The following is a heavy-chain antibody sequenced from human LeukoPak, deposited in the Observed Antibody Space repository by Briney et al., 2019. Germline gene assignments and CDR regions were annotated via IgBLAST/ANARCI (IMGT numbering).Heavy chain of an antibody. D-gene: IGHD1-26*01. V-gene: IGHV4-59*01. CDR2: IYYSGTT. CDR1: GGSITSYY. CDR3: ARVRDGSSFSAFDM. Sequence: SETLSLTCTVSGGSITSYYWSWIRQPPGKGLEWIGCIYYSGTTNYNPSLKSRVTISVDTSKNQFSLKLSSVTAADTAVYYCARVRDGSSFSAFDMWGQGTMVAVSS. J-gene: IGHJ3*02.